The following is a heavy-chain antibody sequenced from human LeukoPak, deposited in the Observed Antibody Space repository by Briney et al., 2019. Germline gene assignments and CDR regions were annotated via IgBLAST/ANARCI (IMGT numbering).Heavy chain of an antibody. CDR2: VSGSGDWT. D-gene: IGHD1-26*01. CDR3: AKDRDSGSLRWFDP. V-gene: IGHV3-23*01. J-gene: IGHJ5*02. CDR1: GFTFSSYA. Sequence: GGSLRLSCAASGFTFSSYAMSWVRQAPGKGLEWVSAVSGSGDWTHYADSVKGRFTISRDNSRNTLYLQMDSLRAEDMAIYYCAKDRDSGSLRWFDPWGQGTLVTASS.